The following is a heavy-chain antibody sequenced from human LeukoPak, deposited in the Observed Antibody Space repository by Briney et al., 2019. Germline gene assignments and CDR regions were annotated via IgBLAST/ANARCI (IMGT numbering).Heavy chain of an antibody. CDR2: IYPGDSDT. D-gene: IGHD5-18*01. Sequence: GESLQISCKGSGYSFTNYWIGWLRQMPGKGLEWMGIIYPGDSDTRYSPSFQGQVTISADKSINTSYLQWNSLKASDTAMYYCARRGVGYINWFDPWGQGTLVTVSS. V-gene: IGHV5-51*01. CDR1: GYSFTNYW. J-gene: IGHJ5*02. CDR3: ARRGVGYINWFDP.